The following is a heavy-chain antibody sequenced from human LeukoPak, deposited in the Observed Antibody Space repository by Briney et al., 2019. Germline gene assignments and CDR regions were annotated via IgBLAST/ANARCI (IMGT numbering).Heavy chain of an antibody. V-gene: IGHV3-9*01. J-gene: IGHJ4*02. CDR1: GFTFDDYA. Sequence: GRSLRLSCAASGFTFDDYAMHWVRQAPGKGLEWVSGISWNSGSIGYADSVKGRFTISRDNAKNSLYLQMNSLRAEDTALYYCAKDAPDQLASFDYWGQGPLVTVSS. CDR3: AKDAPDQLASFDY. CDR2: ISWNSGSI. D-gene: IGHD6-6*01.